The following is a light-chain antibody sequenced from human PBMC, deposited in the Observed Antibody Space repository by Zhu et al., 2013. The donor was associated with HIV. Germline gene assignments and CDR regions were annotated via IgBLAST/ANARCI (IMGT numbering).Light chain of an antibody. CDR3: AAWDTSLGAAV. CDR1: TANIGSNF. Sequence: QSVLTQPPSVSAAPGQKVTISCSGSTANIGSNFVSWYQQVPGSVPKVLIYDTYERPSGIPDRFSGSKSGTSATLGITGLQTGDEADYYCAAWDTSLGAAVFGGGTKLAVL. J-gene: IGLJ2*01. CDR2: DTY. V-gene: IGLV1-51*01.